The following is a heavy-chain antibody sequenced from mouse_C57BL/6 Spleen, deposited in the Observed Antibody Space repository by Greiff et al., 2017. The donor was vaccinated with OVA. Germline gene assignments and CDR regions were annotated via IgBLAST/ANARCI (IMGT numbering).Heavy chain of an antibody. D-gene: IGHD1-1*01. J-gene: IGHJ3*01. CDR1: GYTFTSYW. Sequence: QVQLQQPGAELVRPGSSVKLSCKASGYTFTSYWMHWVKQRPIQGLEWIGNIDPSDSETHYNQKFKDKATLTVDKSSSTAYMQLSSLTSEDSAVYYCARKGYGSPFAYWGQGTLVTVSA. V-gene: IGHV1-52*01. CDR2: IDPSDSET. CDR3: ARKGYGSPFAY.